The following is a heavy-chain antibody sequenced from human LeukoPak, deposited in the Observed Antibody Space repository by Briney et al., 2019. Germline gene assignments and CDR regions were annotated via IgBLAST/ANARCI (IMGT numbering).Heavy chain of an antibody. CDR3: ARDLIGRRDTAMVGEYYYFGMDV. J-gene: IGHJ6*02. CDR2: ICFDGSKQ. V-gene: IGHV3-33*01. Sequence: RGSLRLSCAASGFTFSNYGMHWVRQAPGKGLEWVAVICFDGSKQYHADSVKGRFTISRDNSKNTLYLQMNSLRAEDTAVYYCARDLIGRRDTAMVGEYYYFGMDVWGQGTTVTVSS. CDR1: GFTFSNYG. D-gene: IGHD5-18*01.